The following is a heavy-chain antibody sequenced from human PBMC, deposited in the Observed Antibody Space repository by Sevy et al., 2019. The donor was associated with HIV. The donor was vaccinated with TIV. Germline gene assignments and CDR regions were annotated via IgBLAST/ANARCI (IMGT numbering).Heavy chain of an antibody. V-gene: IGHV3-7*01. Sequence: GGSLRLSCAASGFTLNSYWMSWVRQAPGKGLEWVANIKQDGSEKYYVDSVKGRFPISRDNAKNSLYLQMNSLRAEDTAVYYCARDSPYDFYDYWGQGTLVTVSS. D-gene: IGHD3-3*01. J-gene: IGHJ4*02. CDR2: IKQDGSEK. CDR3: ARDSPYDFYDY. CDR1: GFTLNSYW.